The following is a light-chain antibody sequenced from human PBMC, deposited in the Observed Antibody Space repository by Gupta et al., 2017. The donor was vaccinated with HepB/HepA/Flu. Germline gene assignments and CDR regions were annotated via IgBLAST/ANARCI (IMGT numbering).Light chain of an antibody. CDR2: SNN. J-gene: IGLJ2*01. CDR1: SSNIGSNT. Sequence: SLLTQPPSASGTPGQRVTISCSGSSSNIGSNTVNWYQQLPGTAPKLLIYSNNQRPSGVPDRFAGSKSGTSASLAISGLQSEDEADYYCAAWDDSLNGHVVFGGGTKLTVL. V-gene: IGLV1-44*01. CDR3: AAWDDSLNGHVV.